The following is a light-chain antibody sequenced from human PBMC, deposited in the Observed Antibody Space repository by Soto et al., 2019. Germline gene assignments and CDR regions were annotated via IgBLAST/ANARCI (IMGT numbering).Light chain of an antibody. J-gene: IGKJ5*01. Sequence: EIGFTQSPGTLSLSPGERATLSCRASQSVSSSHLAWYQHTPGQAPRLLIYAASSRATGSPDRFSGGGSGTNVTLTISRLEPEDLAVYYCEKDGDSPQTFGQGTRLEIK. CDR1: QSVSSSH. V-gene: IGKV3-20*01. CDR2: AAS. CDR3: EKDGDSPQT.